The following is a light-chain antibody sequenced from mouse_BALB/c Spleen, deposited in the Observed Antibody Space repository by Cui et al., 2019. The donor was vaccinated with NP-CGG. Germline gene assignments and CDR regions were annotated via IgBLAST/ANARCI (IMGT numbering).Light chain of an antibody. V-gene: IGLV1*01. CDR3: ALWYSNHWV. Sequence: QAVVTQESAPTTSPGETVTLTCRSSTGAVTTSNYANWVQEKPDHLFTGLIGGTNNRVPGVLARFSGSLIGDKAALTITGAQTEDEAIYFCALWYSNHWVFGGGTKLTVL. CDR1: TGAVTTSNY. CDR2: GTN. J-gene: IGLJ1*01.